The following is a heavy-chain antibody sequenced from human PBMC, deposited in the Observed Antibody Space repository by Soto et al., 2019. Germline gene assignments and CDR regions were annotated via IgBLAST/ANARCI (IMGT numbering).Heavy chain of an antibody. CDR2: INAGNGNT. Sequence: QVQLVQSGAEVKKPGASVKVSCKASGYTFTSYAMHWVRQAPGQRLEWMGWINAGNGNTKYSQKFQGRVTITRDTSASTAYMERSSLRSEDTAVYYCARLSRGLTIDYWGQGTLVTVSS. V-gene: IGHV1-3*01. D-gene: IGHD3-10*01. CDR3: ARLSRGLTIDY. J-gene: IGHJ4*02. CDR1: GYTFTSYA.